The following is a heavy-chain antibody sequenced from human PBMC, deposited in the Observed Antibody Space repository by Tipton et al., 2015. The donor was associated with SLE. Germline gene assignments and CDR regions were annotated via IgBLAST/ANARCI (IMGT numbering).Heavy chain of an antibody. Sequence: TLSLTCVVSGDSISSGNWWSWVRQPPGKGLEWIGEIYHSGSTNYNPSLKSRVIISVDKSKNQFSLKLNSVTAADTAVYYCARLRSHDSQPINYWGQGTLVTVSS. CDR3: ARLRSHDSQPINY. J-gene: IGHJ4*02. CDR1: GDSISSGNW. V-gene: IGHV4-4*02. D-gene: IGHD1-14*01. CDR2: IYHSGST.